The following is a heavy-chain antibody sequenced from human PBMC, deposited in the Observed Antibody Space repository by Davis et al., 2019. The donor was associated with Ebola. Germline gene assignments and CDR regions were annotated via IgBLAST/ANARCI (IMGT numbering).Heavy chain of an antibody. D-gene: IGHD4-23*01. CDR1: GGSISSYY. Sequence: PSETLSLTCTVSGGSISSYYWSWIRQPPGKGLEWIGYIYYSGSTNYNPSLKSRVTISVDTSKNQFSLKLSSVTAADTAVYYCARARGGNGYYYYGMDVWGQGTTVTVSS. CDR3: ARARGGNGYYYYGMDV. J-gene: IGHJ6*02. CDR2: IYYSGST. V-gene: IGHV4-59*01.